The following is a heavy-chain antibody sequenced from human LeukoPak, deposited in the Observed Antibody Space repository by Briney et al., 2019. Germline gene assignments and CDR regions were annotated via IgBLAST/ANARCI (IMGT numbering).Heavy chain of an antibody. D-gene: IGHD5-18*01. J-gene: IGHJ6*03. Sequence: GGSLRLSCAASGFTFDDYGMSWVRQAPGKGLEWVSGINWNGGSTGYADSVKGRFTISRDNAKNSLYLQMKSLRAEDTALYYCATDRVDTAMVNDYYMDVWGRGTTVTVSS. CDR2: INWNGGST. V-gene: IGHV3-20*04. CDR1: GFTFDDYG. CDR3: ATDRVDTAMVNDYYMDV.